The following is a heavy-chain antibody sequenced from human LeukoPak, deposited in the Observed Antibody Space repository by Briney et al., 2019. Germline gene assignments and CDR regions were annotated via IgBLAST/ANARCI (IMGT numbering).Heavy chain of an antibody. CDR1: GGSVSSYY. CDR2: IYYSGST. V-gene: IGHV4-59*02. D-gene: IGHD3-16*01. Sequence: PSETLSLTCTVSGGSVSSYYWSWIRQPPGKGLEWIGYIYYSGSTNYNPSLKSRVTISVDTSKNQFSLKLSSVTAADTAVYYCARDSLIARGFDYWGQGTLVTVSS. CDR3: ARDSLIARGFDY. J-gene: IGHJ4*02.